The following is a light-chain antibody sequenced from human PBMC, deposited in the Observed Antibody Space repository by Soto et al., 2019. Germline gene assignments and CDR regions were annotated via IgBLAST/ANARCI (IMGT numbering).Light chain of an antibody. V-gene: IGKV3-20*01. CDR3: QHYGRSPWT. Sequence: EIVLTQSPGTLSLSPGERATLSCRASQSVGSRYLAWYQQKPGQAPRLLIYGASSRATGIPDRFSGSGSGTDFTLTVSRLEPKDFAVYYCQHYGRSPWTVGQGTKVEIK. J-gene: IGKJ1*01. CDR2: GAS. CDR1: QSVGSRY.